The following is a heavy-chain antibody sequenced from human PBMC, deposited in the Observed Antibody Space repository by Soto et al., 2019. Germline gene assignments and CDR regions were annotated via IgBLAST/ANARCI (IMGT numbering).Heavy chain of an antibody. CDR2: IRAHKGNT. CDR3: ARGRYGDY. CDR1: GYGFTTYG. V-gene: IGHV1-18*01. J-gene: IGHJ4*02. D-gene: IGHD1-1*01. Sequence: QVHLVQSGAEVKKPGASVKVACKGSGYGFTTYGITWVRQAPGQGLAWVAWIRAHKGNTNYAQKIQGRVTVTRETSTRTAYIELRSLRSDDTAVYYCARGRYGDYWGQGALVTVSS.